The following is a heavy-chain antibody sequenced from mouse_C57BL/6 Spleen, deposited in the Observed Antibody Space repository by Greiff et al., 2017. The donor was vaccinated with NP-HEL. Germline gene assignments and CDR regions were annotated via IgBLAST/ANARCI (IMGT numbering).Heavy chain of an antibody. CDR2: ISYDGSN. J-gene: IGHJ3*01. Sequence: EVKLQESGPGLVKPSQSLSLTCSVTGYSITSGYYWNWIRQFPGNKLEWMGYISYDGSNNYNPSLKNRISITRDTSKNQFFLKLNSVTTEDTATYYCARGVYYSNYETYWGQGTLVTVSA. D-gene: IGHD2-5*01. CDR3: ARGVYYSNYETY. V-gene: IGHV3-6*01. CDR1: GYSITSGYY.